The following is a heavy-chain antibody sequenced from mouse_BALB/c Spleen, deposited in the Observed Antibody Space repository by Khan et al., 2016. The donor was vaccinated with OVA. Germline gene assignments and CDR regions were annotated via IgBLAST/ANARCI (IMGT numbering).Heavy chain of an antibody. V-gene: IGHV9-1*02. CDR1: GYTFTNFG. CDR3: ARGASFWYFDV. Sequence: QIQLVQSGPELKKPGETVKISCKASGYTFTNFGMNWVKQAPGKGLKWMGWINTYTGAPTYADDFKGRFAFSLETSASTAYLQINNLKSEDMATYFCARGASFWYFDVWGARTTVTVSS. J-gene: IGHJ1*01. CDR2: INTYTGAP. D-gene: IGHD3-3*01.